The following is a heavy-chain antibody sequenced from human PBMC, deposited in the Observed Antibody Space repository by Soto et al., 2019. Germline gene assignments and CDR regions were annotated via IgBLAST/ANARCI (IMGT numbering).Heavy chain of an antibody. CDR3: AKDRISRNSVWDPFDV. J-gene: IGHJ3*01. CDR1: GFTLSKYW. CDR2: IREDGKEI. V-gene: IGHV3-7*03. Sequence: PGGSLRLSCAATGFTLSKYWMAWVRQTPGKGLEFVANIREDGKEINYVDSVKGRFTISRDNARNTLFLQMNSLRVDDTAIYYCAKDRISRNSVWDPFDVWGQGTMVTVSS. D-gene: IGHD2-15*01.